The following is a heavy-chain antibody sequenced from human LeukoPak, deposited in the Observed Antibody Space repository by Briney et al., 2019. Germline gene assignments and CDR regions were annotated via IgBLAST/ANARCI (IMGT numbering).Heavy chain of an antibody. V-gene: IGHV3-9*01. Sequence: GGSLRLSCAASGFTFDDYAMHWVRQAPGKGLEWVSGISWNSGSIGYADSVKGRFTISRDNAKNSLYLEMNSLRAEDTALYYCATDFGSGSYYPPTYYYYGMDVWGQGTTVTVSS. D-gene: IGHD3-10*01. CDR3: ATDFGSGSYYPPTYYYYGMDV. CDR2: ISWNSGSI. CDR1: GFTFDDYA. J-gene: IGHJ6*02.